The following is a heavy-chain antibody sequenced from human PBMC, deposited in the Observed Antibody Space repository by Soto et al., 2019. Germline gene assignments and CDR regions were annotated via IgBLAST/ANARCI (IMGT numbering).Heavy chain of an antibody. CDR2: ISSSSSTT. CDR3: ALGKFDY. V-gene: IGHV3-48*01. Sequence: GGSLRLSCAASGFTFSTYSMNWVRQAPGKGLEWVSYISSSSSTTYYADSVKGRITISRDNAKNSLFLQMNSLRAEDTAVYYCALGKFDYWGQGTLVTVSS. J-gene: IGHJ4*02. CDR1: GFTFSTYS.